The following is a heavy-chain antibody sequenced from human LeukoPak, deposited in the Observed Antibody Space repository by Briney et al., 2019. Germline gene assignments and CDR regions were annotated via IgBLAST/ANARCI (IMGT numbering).Heavy chain of an antibody. J-gene: IGHJ4*02. CDR1: KFTFNSYN. CDR2: ISSSGSAV. CDR3: AKSGYNRFDY. D-gene: IGHD5-24*01. V-gene: IGHV3-48*01. Sequence: GGSLRLSCTASKFTFNSYNMNWVRQAPGKGLQWVSYISSSGSAVYYADSVKGRFTISRDNSKNTLYLQMNSLRAEDTAVYYCAKSGYNRFDYWGQGTLVTVSS.